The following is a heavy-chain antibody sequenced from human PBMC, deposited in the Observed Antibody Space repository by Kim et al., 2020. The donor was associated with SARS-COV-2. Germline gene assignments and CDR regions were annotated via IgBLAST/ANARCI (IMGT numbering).Heavy chain of an antibody. Sequence: ASVKVSCKASGYTFTSYYMHWVRQAPGQGLEWMGIINPSGGSTSYAQKFQGRVTMTRDTSTSTVYMELSSLRSEDTAVYYCARDRCSSTSCPNWFDPWGQGTLVTVSS. J-gene: IGHJ5*02. CDR3: ARDRCSSTSCPNWFDP. CDR2: INPSGGST. D-gene: IGHD2-2*01. CDR1: GYTFTSYY. V-gene: IGHV1-46*01.